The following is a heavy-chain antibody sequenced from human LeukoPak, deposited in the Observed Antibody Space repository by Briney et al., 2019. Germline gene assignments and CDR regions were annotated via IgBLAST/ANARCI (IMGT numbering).Heavy chain of an antibody. D-gene: IGHD6-13*01. CDR3: ARPPPSGSSWYDAFDV. J-gene: IGHJ3*01. CDR1: GFTFSKYG. CDR2: ISYDGNNK. Sequence: PGGSLRLSCVTTGFTFSKYGMHWVRQAPGKGLEWVAVISYDGNNKYYADSVKGRFTISRDNSKNTLFLQMRSLRAGDTAVYYCARPPPSGSSWYDAFDVWGQGTMVTVSS. V-gene: IGHV3-33*08.